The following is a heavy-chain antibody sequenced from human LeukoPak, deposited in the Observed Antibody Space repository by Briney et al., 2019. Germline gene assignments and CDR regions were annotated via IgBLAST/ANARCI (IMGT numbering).Heavy chain of an antibody. J-gene: IGHJ3*02. V-gene: IGHV4-59*01. D-gene: IGHD4-17*01. CDR3: ARDQVYGDRDAFDI. CDR2: IFYDGST. Sequence: PSETLSLTCTVSGGSISGYYWSWIRQPPGKGLEWIGYIFYDGSTTYGPSLKSRVSLSVDRSKNQFSLNLSSVTAADTAVYYCARDQVYGDRDAFDIWGQGTMVTVSA. CDR1: GGSISGYY.